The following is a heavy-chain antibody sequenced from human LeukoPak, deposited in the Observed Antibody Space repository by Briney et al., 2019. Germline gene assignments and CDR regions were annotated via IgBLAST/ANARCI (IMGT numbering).Heavy chain of an antibody. D-gene: IGHD2-2*01. CDR3: ARDQTAHIVVVPAANNWFDP. CDR2: ISYDGSNK. J-gene: IGHJ5*02. Sequence: GGSLRLSCAASGFTFSSYAMHWVRQAPGKGLEWVAVISYDGSNKYYADSVKGRFTISRDNSKNTLYLQMNSLRAEDTAVYYYARDQTAHIVVVPAANNWFDPWGQGTLVTVSS. V-gene: IGHV3-30-3*01. CDR1: GFTFSSYA.